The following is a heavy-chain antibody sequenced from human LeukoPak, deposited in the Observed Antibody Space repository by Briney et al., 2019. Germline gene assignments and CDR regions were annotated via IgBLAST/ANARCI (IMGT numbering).Heavy chain of an antibody. Sequence: GASVKVSCKASGYTFTSYGISWVRQAPGQGLEWMGWISAYSGNTNYAQKLQGRVTMTTDTSTSTAYMELRSLRSDDTAVYYCARALGDWLLNWFDPWGQGTLVTVSS. CDR1: GYTFTSYG. D-gene: IGHD3/OR15-3a*01. J-gene: IGHJ5*02. CDR2: ISAYSGNT. V-gene: IGHV1-18*01. CDR3: ARALGDWLLNWFDP.